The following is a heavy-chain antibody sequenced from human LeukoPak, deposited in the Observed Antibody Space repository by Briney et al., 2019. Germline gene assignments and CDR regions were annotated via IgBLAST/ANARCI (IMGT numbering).Heavy chain of an antibody. D-gene: IGHD1-26*01. V-gene: IGHV4-39*01. J-gene: IGHJ5*02. CDR3: ASVRYSGRYEGQNWIDP. CDR2: IYYSRNT. Sequence: SETLSFTRTASGVSISSSSYYWCWMRQPPGNGREWIGSIYYSRNTYYNPSLKSRVTISVDTSKTPFSLKLSPVNAADTAVYYCASVRYSGRYEGQNWIDPWGQGTLVTVSS. CDR1: GVSISSSSYY.